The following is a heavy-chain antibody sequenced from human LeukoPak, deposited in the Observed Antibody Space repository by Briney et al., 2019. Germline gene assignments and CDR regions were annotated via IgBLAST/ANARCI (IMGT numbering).Heavy chain of an antibody. CDR3: ARHANYDILTGYYP. D-gene: IGHD3-9*01. Sequence: SETLSLTCAVYGGSFSGYYWSWIRQPPGKGLEWIGEINHSGSTNYNPSLKSRVTISVDTSKNQFSLKLSSVTAADTAVYYCARHANYDILTGYYPWGQGTLVTVSS. CDR2: INHSGST. V-gene: IGHV4-34*01. CDR1: GGSFSGYY. J-gene: IGHJ4*02.